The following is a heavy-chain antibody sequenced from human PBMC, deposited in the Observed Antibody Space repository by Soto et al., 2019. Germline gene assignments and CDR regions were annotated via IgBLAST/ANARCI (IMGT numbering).Heavy chain of an antibody. D-gene: IGHD1-26*01. Sequence: QVQLVQSGAEMKEPGSSVKVSCQASGGTFSGYAINWVRQAPGQGLEWMGGIIPIFGTANYAQKFQGRVTITADESTRTAYMELSSLRSEDTAIYYCARERGSYTGSSLSFYGMDVWGQGTTVTVSS. CDR2: IIPIFGTA. CDR3: ARERGSYTGSSLSFYGMDV. CDR1: GGTFSGYA. V-gene: IGHV1-69*01. J-gene: IGHJ6*02.